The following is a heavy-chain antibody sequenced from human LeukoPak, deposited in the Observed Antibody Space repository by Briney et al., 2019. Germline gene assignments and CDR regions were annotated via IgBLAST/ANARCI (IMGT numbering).Heavy chain of an antibody. J-gene: IGHJ4*02. D-gene: IGHD3-10*01. CDR3: GKDPPGSRIIMAAFDY. CDR2: IRGGGGVT. CDR1: GLTFSSYA. V-gene: IGHV3-23*01. Sequence: GGSLRLSCAASGLTFSSYAMSWVRQAPGEGLEGGSGIRGGGGVTYYADSVKGRFTISRDNSKNMLYLQMNSLKVEDTAVYYCGKDPPGSRIIMAAFDYSGQGTLVTGSS.